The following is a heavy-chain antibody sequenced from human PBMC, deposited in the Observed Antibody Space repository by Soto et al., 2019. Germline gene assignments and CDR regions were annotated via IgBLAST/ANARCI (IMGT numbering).Heavy chain of an antibody. CDR3: ATNEVYSSSWYSMNYGMYV. CDR1: GYTFTGYY. J-gene: IGHJ6*02. V-gene: IGHV1-2*04. Sequence: ASVKVSCKASGYTFTGYYMHWVRQAPGQGLEWMGWINPNSGGTNYAQKFQGWVTMTRDTSISTAYMELSRLRSDDTAVYYCATNEVYSSSWYSMNYGMYVWGQ. D-gene: IGHD6-13*01. CDR2: INPNSGGT.